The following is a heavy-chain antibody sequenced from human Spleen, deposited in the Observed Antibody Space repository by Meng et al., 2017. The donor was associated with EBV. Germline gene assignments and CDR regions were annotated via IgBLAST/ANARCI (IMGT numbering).Heavy chain of an antibody. D-gene: IGHD5-12*01. V-gene: IGHV4-34*01. J-gene: IGHJ5*02. CDR3: ARGSFIYYRDSGRARFDP. CDR2: INDTGNT. Sequence: GQTQQWGGGLLKPWATLSLTCCFYGGALSGYYWTWIRQPPGKWPEWIGEINDTGNTNYNPSLKSRVTISVDTSKRQFTLKLRSVTAADTGVYYCARGSFIYYRDSGRARFDPWGQGTLVTVSS. CDR1: GGALSGYY.